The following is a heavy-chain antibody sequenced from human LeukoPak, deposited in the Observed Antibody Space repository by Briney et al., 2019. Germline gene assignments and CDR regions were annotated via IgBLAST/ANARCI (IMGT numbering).Heavy chain of an antibody. CDR3: ARDQSRAVYDSRGSLDY. V-gene: IGHV3-7*01. J-gene: IGHJ4*02. CDR2: IKLDGSEK. CDR1: GFTFSSYW. Sequence: GGSLSLSCAASGFTFSSYWMSWVRQAPGKGLEWVANIKLDGSEKYYVDSVKGRFTISRDNAKNSLYLQMNSLRAEDTAVYYCARDQSRAVYDSRGSLDYWGQGTLVTVSS. D-gene: IGHD3-22*01.